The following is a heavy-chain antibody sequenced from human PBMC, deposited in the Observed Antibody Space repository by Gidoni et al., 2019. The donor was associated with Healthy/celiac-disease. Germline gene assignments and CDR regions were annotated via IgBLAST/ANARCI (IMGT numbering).Heavy chain of an antibody. CDR2: INPSGGST. D-gene: IGHD2-2*02. CDR1: GYTFTSYY. J-gene: IGHJ4*02. V-gene: IGHV1-46*03. Sequence: QVQLVQSGAEVKKPGASVKVSCKASGYTFTSYYMHWVRQAHGQGLEWMGIINPSGGSTSYAQKFQGRVTMTRDTSTSTVYMELSSLRSEDTAVYYCARVYCSSTSCYIRHFDYWGQGTLVTVSS. CDR3: ARVYCSSTSCYIRHFDY.